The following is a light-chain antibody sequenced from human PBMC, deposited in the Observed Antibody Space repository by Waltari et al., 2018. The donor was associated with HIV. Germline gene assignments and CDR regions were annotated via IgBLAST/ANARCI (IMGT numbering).Light chain of an antibody. CDR2: DVS. V-gene: IGLV2-23*02. J-gene: IGLJ2*01. CDR3: CSYAGSSILV. CDR1: NSDVGSYDY. Sequence: QSALTQPASVSGSPGQSITISCTGTNSDVGSYDYVSWYQKHPGKAPQLIIYDVSKRPSGVSSRFSGSKSGNTASLTISGLQADDEANYYCCSYAGSSILVFGGGTKLTVL.